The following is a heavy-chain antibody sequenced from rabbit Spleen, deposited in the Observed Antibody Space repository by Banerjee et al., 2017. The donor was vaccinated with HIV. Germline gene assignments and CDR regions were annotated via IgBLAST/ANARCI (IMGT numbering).Heavy chain of an antibody. J-gene: IGHJ4*01. CDR3: ARGLDYRYYFNL. CDR2: IYTGDGNT. V-gene: IGHV1S40*01. CDR1: GFSFSWNP. D-gene: IGHD4-1*01. Sequence: QSLEESGGGLVQPEGSLTLTCTASGFSFSWNPLCWFRQAPGKGLEWIACIYTGDGNTYYASWAKGRFTISKTSSTTVTLQMTSLTAADTATYFCARGLDYRYYFNLWGPGTLVTVS.